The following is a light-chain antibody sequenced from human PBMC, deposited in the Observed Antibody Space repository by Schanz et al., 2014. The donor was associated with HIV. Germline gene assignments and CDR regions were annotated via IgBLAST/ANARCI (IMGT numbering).Light chain of an antibody. Sequence: DIQMTQSPSSLSASVGNRVTITCRASQFIASYLSWYQQIPGEAPNLLISGASTLSSGVPSRFSGSGSGTDFTLTISSLQPEDFATYYCQQSYSTPPTFGGGTEVEIK. CDR1: QFIASY. CDR3: QQSYSTPPT. V-gene: IGKV1-39*01. CDR2: GAS. J-gene: IGKJ4*01.